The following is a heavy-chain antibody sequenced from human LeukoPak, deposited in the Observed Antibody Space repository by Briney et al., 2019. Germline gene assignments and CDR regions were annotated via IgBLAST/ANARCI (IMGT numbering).Heavy chain of an antibody. CDR1: GYTFTGYY. D-gene: IGHD3-16*01. Sequence: ASVKVSCKASGYTFTGYYIHWVRQAPGQGLEWMGWINPNSGGTNYAQKFRGRVTMTRDTSISTAYMELSRLRSDYTAVYYCARDWVFDYWSQGTLVTVSS. V-gene: IGHV1-2*02. J-gene: IGHJ4*02. CDR2: INPNSGGT. CDR3: ARDWVFDY.